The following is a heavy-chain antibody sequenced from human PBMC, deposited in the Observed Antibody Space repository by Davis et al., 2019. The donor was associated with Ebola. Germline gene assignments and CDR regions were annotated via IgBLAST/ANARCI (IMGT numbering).Heavy chain of an antibody. CDR3: ATGTAVPAVHAFNI. V-gene: IGHV3-15*01. CDR2: MKGKTDGWTT. D-gene: IGHD6-19*01. CDR1: GFTFSRYW. J-gene: IGHJ3*02. Sequence: GESLKISCAASGFTFSRYWMHWVRQAPGKGLEWVGRMKGKTDGWTTRYAAPAKGRFTISRDDSENTVFLQMNSLRIEDTAVYYCATGTAVPAVHAFNIWGQGTMVTVSS.